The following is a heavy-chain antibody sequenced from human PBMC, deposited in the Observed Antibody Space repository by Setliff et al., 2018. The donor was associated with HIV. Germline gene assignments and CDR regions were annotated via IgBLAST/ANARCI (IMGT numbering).Heavy chain of an antibody. Sequence: SETLSLTCTVSGGSISSYYWSWIRQPAGKGLEWIGRIFSSGSISYNSSLKSRVTMSVDTSKNQFSLRLTSVTAADTAVYYCARDPVITMMVGPKFYFDYWGQGILVTVSS. J-gene: IGHJ4*02. CDR3: ARDPVITMMVGPKFYFDY. CDR1: GGSISSYY. CDR2: IFSSGSI. D-gene: IGHD3-22*01. V-gene: IGHV4-4*07.